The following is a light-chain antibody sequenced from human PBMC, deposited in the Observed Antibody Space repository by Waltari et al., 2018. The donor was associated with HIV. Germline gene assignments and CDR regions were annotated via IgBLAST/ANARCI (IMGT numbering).Light chain of an antibody. V-gene: IGKV3-11*01. J-gene: IGKJ5*01. CDR3: QQRRNWIT. CDR2: YAS. CDR1: ESVSTY. Sequence: EIVLTQSPATLSLSPGDRATLSCRASESVSTYLYWYQQKPGQAPRLLIYYASNRATGIPARFRGSGSGTDFTLTITTIEPEDCAVYYCQQRRNWITFGPGTRLEIK.